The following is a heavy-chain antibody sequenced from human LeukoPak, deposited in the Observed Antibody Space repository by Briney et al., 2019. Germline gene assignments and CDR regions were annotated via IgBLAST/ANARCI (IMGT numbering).Heavy chain of an antibody. Sequence: GGSLRLSCADSTFSFSNYWMSWVRQAPGKGLEWVANIKQDGSEKYYVDSVKGRFTISRDNAKNSLHLQMNTLRAEDTAVYYCAKAGYGSGSSSFDQWGQGTLVTVSS. CDR2: IKQDGSEK. J-gene: IGHJ4*02. D-gene: IGHD3-10*01. CDR1: TFSFSNYW. CDR3: AKAGYGSGSSSFDQ. V-gene: IGHV3-7*01.